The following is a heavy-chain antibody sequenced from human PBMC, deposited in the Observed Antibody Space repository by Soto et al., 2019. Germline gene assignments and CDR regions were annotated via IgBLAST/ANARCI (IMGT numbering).Heavy chain of an antibody. CDR2: ISYYGSNK. CDR3: VLDGARGNYYYYGMEV. CDR1: GFTFSSYG. Sequence: GGSLRLSCAASGFTFSSYGMHWVRQAPGKGLEWVAVISYYGSNKYYADSVKGRFTISRDNSKNTLYLQMHGLGDEEMAVYYCVLDGARGNYYYYGMEVWGQGTTVTVPS. J-gene: IGHJ6*02. D-gene: IGHD2-15*01. V-gene: IGHV3-30*03.